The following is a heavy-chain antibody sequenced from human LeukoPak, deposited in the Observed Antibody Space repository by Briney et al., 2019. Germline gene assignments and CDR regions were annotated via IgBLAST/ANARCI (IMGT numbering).Heavy chain of an antibody. J-gene: IGHJ4*02. Sequence: PSETLSLTCTVSGGSISSSSYYWGWIRQPPGKGLEWIGSIYYSGSTYYNPSLKSRVTISVDTSKNQFSLKLGSVTAADTAVYYCASSKPLYYYDSSGYHFDYWGQGTLVTVSS. V-gene: IGHV4-39*07. CDR1: GGSISSSSYY. D-gene: IGHD3-22*01. CDR2: IYYSGST. CDR3: ASSKPLYYYDSSGYHFDY.